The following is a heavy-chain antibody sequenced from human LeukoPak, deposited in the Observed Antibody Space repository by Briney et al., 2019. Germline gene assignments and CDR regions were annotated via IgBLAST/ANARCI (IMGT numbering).Heavy chain of an antibody. V-gene: IGHV3-23*01. Sequence: QAGGSLRLSCAASGFTFSSYAMSWVRQAPGKGLEWVSAISGSGGSTYYADSVKGRFTISRDNSKNTLYLQMNSLRAEDTALYYCAKDWAGYGPQIGAAAGLFDYWGQGTLVTVSS. CDR2: ISGSGGST. CDR3: AKDWAGYGPQIGAAAGLFDY. CDR1: GFTFSSYA. D-gene: IGHD6-13*01. J-gene: IGHJ4*02.